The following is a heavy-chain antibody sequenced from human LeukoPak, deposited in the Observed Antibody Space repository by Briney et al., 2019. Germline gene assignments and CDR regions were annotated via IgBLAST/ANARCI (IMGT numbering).Heavy chain of an antibody. D-gene: IGHD5-18*01. CDR3: ARVRGFSCPADY. CDR1: GFTFSSYW. Sequence: GGSLRLSCAASGFTFSSYWMHWVRQAPGKGLVWVSRINGDGSGTRYADSVKGRFTISRDNAKNTLYLQMNSLRAEDTAVYYCARVRGFSCPADYWGRGTLVTVSS. V-gene: IGHV3-74*01. CDR2: INGDGSGT. J-gene: IGHJ4*02.